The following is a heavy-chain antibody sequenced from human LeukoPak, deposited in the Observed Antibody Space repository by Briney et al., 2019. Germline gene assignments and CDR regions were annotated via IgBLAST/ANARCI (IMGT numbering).Heavy chain of an antibody. J-gene: IGHJ4*02. D-gene: IGHD2-15*01. V-gene: IGHV3-23*01. Sequence: GGSLRLSCAASGFTFSSYAMSWVRQAPGKGLEWVSAISGSGGSTYYADSVKGRFTISRDNSKNTLYLQMNSLRAEDTAVYYCATGVEGCTGGSCYSWIYYWGQGTLVSVSS. CDR1: GFTFSSYA. CDR3: ATGVEGCTGGSCYSWIYY. CDR2: ISGSGGST.